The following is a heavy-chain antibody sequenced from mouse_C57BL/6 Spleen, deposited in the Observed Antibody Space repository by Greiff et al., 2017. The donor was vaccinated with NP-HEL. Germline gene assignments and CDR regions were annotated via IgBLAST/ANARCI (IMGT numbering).Heavy chain of an antibody. Sequence: QVQLKQSGPGLVAPSQSLSITCTVSGFSLTSYGVHWVRQPPGKGLEWLVVIWSDGSTTYNSALNSRLSISKDNSKSQVFLKMNSLQTDDTAMYYCARHQGVYYAMDYWGQGTSVTVSS. CDR1: GFSLTSYG. D-gene: IGHD3-2*02. CDR3: ARHQGVYYAMDY. J-gene: IGHJ4*01. V-gene: IGHV2-6-1*01. CDR2: IWSDGST.